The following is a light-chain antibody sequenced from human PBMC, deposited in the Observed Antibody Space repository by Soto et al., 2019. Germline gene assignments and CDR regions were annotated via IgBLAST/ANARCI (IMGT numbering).Light chain of an antibody. CDR1: QGITTF. CDR3: PQHNSYPYT. CDR2: GAS. V-gene: IGKV1-17*03. J-gene: IGKJ2*01. Sequence: DIQMTQSPSVVSASVGYTVTVTCRASQGITTFLAWFRQRPGRVPERLIYGASSLQSGVPSRFSGRGSGTEFTITISSLQPEDFGLYYCPQHNSYPYTFGPGTKVDIK.